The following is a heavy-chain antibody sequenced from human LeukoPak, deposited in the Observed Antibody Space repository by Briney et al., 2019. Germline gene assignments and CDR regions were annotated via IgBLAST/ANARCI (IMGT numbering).Heavy chain of an antibody. J-gene: IGHJ4*02. Sequence: KPSETLSLTCTVSGFSISSGHYWGWVRQPPGAVLEWIGSVYQSGTTYYNPSLKSRVTTSVDMSKNQFSLRLRPVTAADTAVYYCARIFIRNGYSSYFDCWGQGTLVTVSS. CDR1: GFSISSGHY. D-gene: IGHD5-18*01. CDR2: VYQSGTT. V-gene: IGHV4-38-2*02. CDR3: ARIFIRNGYSSYFDC.